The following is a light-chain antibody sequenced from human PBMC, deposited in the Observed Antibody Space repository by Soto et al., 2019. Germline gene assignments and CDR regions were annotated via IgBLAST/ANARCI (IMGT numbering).Light chain of an antibody. CDR1: SSDVGGYNF. V-gene: IGLV2-14*03. Sequence: QSVLTQTASVSGSPGQSITISFTVSSSDVGGYNFVSWYQQHPGKAPKLIIHEVSNRPSGVSNRFSGSKSGNTASLTISGLQAEDEAVYYCCSHSTSGTWMFGGGTKVTVL. J-gene: IGLJ3*02. CDR3: CSHSTSGTWM. CDR2: EVS.